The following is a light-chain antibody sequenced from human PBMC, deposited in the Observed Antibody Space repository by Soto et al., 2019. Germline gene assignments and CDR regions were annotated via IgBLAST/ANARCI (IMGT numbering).Light chain of an antibody. J-gene: IGLJ2*01. Sequence: QSVLTQPPSASGSPGQSVTISCPGTSSDVGGYHFVSWYQHHPGNAPKLMIYEVSKRPSGVPDRVSGSKSGNMASLTDSGLHDEDEDDSYCSSYAGSNIVVFGGRTKLTVL. CDR1: SSDVGGYHF. V-gene: IGLV2-8*01. CDR2: EVS. CDR3: SSYAGSNIVV.